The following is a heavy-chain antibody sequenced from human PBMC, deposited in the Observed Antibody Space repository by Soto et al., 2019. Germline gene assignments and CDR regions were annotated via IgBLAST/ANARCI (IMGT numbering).Heavy chain of an antibody. CDR1: GFTISGNA. J-gene: IGHJ6*03. CDR3: ARDLSWGSKWYYYMGV. D-gene: IGHD3-16*01. CDR2: ISSSRTNI. V-gene: IGHV3-48*02. Sequence: EVQLGESGGGLVQPGGSLRLSCAASGFTISGNARNWVRQAPGRRLEWVAYISSSRTNIHYADSVKGRFTISREDAKNSLYLQMNSLRDEDTAVYRCARDLSWGSKWYYYMGVWGKGTTVTVSS.